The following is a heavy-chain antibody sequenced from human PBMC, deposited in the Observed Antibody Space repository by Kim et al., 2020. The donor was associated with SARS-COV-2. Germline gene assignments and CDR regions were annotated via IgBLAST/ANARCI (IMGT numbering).Heavy chain of an antibody. J-gene: IGHJ5*02. V-gene: IGHV4-34*01. Sequence: SETLSLTCAVYGGSFSGYYWSWIRQPPGKGLEWIGEINHSGSTNYNPSLKSRVTISVDTSKNQFSLKLSSVTAADTAVYYCARATRYCSSTSCLNWFDPWGQGTLVTVSS. D-gene: IGHD2-2*01. CDR1: GGSFSGYY. CDR3: ARATRYCSSTSCLNWFDP. CDR2: INHSGST.